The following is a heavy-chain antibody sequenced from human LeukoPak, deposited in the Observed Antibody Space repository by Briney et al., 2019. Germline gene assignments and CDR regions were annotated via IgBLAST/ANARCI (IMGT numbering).Heavy chain of an antibody. D-gene: IGHD2-15*01. V-gene: IGHV1-8*02. J-gene: IGHJ4*02. CDR2: MKPNRGNT. CDR1: GYTFTSYD. CDR3: VAVVDTSFDY. Sequence: ASVKVSCKASGYTFTSYDINWVRQATGQGLEWIGWMKPNRGNTGYAQKFQGRDTMTRDTSISTAYMELSSLRSEDTAVYYCVAVVDTSFDYWGQGTPVTVSS.